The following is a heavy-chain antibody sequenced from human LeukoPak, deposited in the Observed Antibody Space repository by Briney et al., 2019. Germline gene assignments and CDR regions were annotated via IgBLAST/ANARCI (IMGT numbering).Heavy chain of an antibody. Sequence: GGSLRLSCAASGFTFSSYWMNWVRQAPGKGLVWVSRIASDGSSTTYADSVKGRFSISRDNAKNTLYLQMNSLRAEDTAVYYCARFYDFWSGSDYWGQGTLVTVSS. CDR1: GFTFSSYW. J-gene: IGHJ4*02. CDR2: IASDGSST. V-gene: IGHV3-74*01. D-gene: IGHD3-3*01. CDR3: ARFYDFWSGSDY.